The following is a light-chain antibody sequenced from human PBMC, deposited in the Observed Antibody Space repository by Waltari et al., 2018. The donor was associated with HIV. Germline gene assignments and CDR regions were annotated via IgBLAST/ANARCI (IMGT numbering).Light chain of an antibody. Sequence: TQSPVSLSVSPGQPASISCTSSEGLLYSDGNTYLTLFRQRPCQSPRRLSYLVSNLDPGVADRISGSGSGMNFTLTISRVEAEDVGLYYCMQGTHWPPTFGGGTRLDIK. J-gene: IGKJ2*01. CDR2: LVS. CDR3: MQGTHWPPT. CDR1: EGLLYSDGNTY. V-gene: IGKV2-30*01.